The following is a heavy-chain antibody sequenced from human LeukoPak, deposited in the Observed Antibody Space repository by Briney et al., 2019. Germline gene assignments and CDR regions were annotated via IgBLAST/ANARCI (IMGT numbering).Heavy chain of an antibody. Sequence: GESLKISCKGSGYSFTSYWIGWVRQMPGKGLEWRGIIYPGDSDTRYSPSFQGQVTISADKSISTAYLQWSSLKASDTAMYYCARHGPAAGNYYYGMDVWGQGTTVTVSS. CDR2: IYPGDSDT. D-gene: IGHD6-13*01. CDR3: ARHGPAAGNYYYGMDV. CDR1: GYSFTSYW. J-gene: IGHJ6*02. V-gene: IGHV5-51*01.